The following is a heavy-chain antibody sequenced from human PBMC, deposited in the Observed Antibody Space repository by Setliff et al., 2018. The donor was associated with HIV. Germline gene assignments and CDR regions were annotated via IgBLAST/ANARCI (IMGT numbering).Heavy chain of an antibody. CDR2: SNTGNGNT. Sequence: ASVKVSCKASGYTFTTYTIHWVRQAPGQGLEWMGWSNTGNGNTKYSQKFQGRVTMTRDMSTSTVYMELSSLRSEDRAMYYCARDFYGTSGYPEGYFQHWGQGTLVTVSS. J-gene: IGHJ1*01. CDR3: ARDFYGTSGYPEGYFQH. CDR1: GYTFTTYT. D-gene: IGHD3-22*01. V-gene: IGHV1-3*02.